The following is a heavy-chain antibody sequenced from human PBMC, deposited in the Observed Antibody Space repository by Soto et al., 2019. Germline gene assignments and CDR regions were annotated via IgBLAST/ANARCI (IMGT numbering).Heavy chain of an antibody. D-gene: IGHD2-15*01. CDR3: ARLAGGGGRGTENFYYFDY. CDR2: ISSSSTYI. J-gene: IGHJ4*02. V-gene: IGHV3-21*01. CDR1: GFTFRGYS. Sequence: PWGSLRLSSAASGFTFRGYSINWVRQAPGKGLEWVSSISSSSTYIYYADSVKGRFTISRDNAKSSLYLQMNSLRAEDTAVYYCARLAGGGGRGTENFYYFDYWGQGTPVTVSS.